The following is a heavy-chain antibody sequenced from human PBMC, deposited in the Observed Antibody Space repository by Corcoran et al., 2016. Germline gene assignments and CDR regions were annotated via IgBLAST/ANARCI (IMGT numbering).Heavy chain of an antibody. CDR1: GFTFSSYG. Sequence: QVQLVESGGGVVQPGRSLRLSCAASGFTFSSYGMHWVRQAPGKGLEWVAVISYDGSNKYYADSVKGRFTISRDNSKNTLYLQMNSLRAEDTAVYYCAKGSGYYDSSVYSNDAFDIWGQGTMVTVSS. D-gene: IGHD3-22*01. CDR2: ISYDGSNK. J-gene: IGHJ3*02. V-gene: IGHV3-30*18. CDR3: AKGSGYYDSSVYSNDAFDI.